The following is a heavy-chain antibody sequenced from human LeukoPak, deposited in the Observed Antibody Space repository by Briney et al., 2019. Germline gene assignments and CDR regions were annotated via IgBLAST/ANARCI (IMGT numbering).Heavy chain of an antibody. CDR2: ISWNSGSI. Sequence: GGSLRLSCAASGFTFDDYAMHWVRQAPGKGLEWVSGISWNSGSIGYADSVKGRFTISRDNAKDSLYLQMNSLRAEDTALYYCAKFNYYDSSGYLDYWGQGTLVTVSS. CDR1: GFTFDDYA. J-gene: IGHJ4*02. V-gene: IGHV3-9*01. D-gene: IGHD3-22*01. CDR3: AKFNYYDSSGYLDY.